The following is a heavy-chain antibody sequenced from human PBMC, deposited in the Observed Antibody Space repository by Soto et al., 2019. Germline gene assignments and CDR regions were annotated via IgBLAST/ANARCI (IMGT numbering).Heavy chain of an antibody. Sequence: PGGSLRLSCAASGFTFSDYYMSWIRQAPGEGLEWVSYISGSGSYTNYADSVKGRFTISRDNAKKSLYLQMNSLRAEDTAVYYCARAKPEDIVVADHWGQGTLVTVSS. D-gene: IGHD2-2*01. CDR1: GFTFSDYY. CDR3: ARAKPEDIVVADH. CDR2: ISGSGSYT. J-gene: IGHJ5*02. V-gene: IGHV3-11*06.